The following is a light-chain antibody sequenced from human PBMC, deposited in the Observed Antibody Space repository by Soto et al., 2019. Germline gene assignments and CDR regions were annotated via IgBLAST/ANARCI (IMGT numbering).Light chain of an antibody. Sequence: QALRTQPAWVSGSPGQSITISCTGTIGDVVNYNLVSWYQQHPGKAPKLMIYQVTNRPSGVSNRFSGSRSGNTASLTISGLQAEDEADYYCSSYTDSSNYVFGTGTKVTV. V-gene: IGLV2-14*02. CDR3: SSYTDSSNYV. J-gene: IGLJ1*01. CDR1: IGDVVNYNL. CDR2: QVT.